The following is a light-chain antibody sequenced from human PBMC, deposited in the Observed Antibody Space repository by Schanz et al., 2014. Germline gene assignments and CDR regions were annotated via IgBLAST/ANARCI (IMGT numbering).Light chain of an antibody. CDR3: CSYAGSYTLV. Sequence: QSALTQPASVSGSPGQSITISCTGTSSDVGGYNDVSWYQQHPGKAPKLMIYDVSNRPSGVSNRFSASKSGNTASLTISGLQAEDEADYYCCSYAGSYTLVFGGGTKLTVL. V-gene: IGLV2-14*01. CDR1: SSDVGGYND. CDR2: DVS. J-gene: IGLJ2*01.